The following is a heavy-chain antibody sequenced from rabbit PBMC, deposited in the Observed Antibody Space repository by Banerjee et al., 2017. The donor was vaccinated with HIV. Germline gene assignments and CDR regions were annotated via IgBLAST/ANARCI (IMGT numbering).Heavy chain of an antibody. CDR2: IYTGDGNT. CDR1: GFSFSSGYY. J-gene: IGHJ2*01. Sequence: QSLEESGGDLVKPGASLTLTCKASGFSFSSGYYMCWVRQAPGKGLEWIACIYTGDGNTHYASWAKGRFTISKTSSTVDLKMTSLTAADTATYFCARGGGGYAGYGHGDDAFDPWGQGTLVTVS. V-gene: IGHV1S40*01. D-gene: IGHD7-1*01. CDR3: ARGGGGYAGYGHGDDAFDP.